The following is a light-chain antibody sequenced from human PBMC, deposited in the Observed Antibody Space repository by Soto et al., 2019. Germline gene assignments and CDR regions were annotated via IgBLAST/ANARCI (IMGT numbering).Light chain of an antibody. CDR2: EVR. J-gene: IGLJ1*01. CDR1: SSDVGGYNF. Sequence: QSALTQPASVSGSPGQSITISCTGTSSDVGGYNFVFWYQQHAGKAPKLVISEVRNRPSGVSDRFSGSKSGNRASLTISGLQAEDEADYYCSSYTSSSTVVFGTGTKLTVL. V-gene: IGLV2-14*01. CDR3: SSYTSSSTVV.